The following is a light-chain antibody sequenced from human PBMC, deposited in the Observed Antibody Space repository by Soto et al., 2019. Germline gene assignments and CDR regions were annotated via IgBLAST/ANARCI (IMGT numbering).Light chain of an antibody. CDR3: LQDFNYPWS. V-gene: IGKV1-6*01. J-gene: IGKJ1*01. CDR2: GAS. Sequence: AIQMTQSPSSLSASVGDRVTITCRAIQGIRNDLDWYQQKPGKVPKLLIYGASNLQRGVPSGFSGSGSGTIFPLTISSLQPEDFGTYYCLQDFNYPWSFGQGTKVDIK. CDR1: QGIRND.